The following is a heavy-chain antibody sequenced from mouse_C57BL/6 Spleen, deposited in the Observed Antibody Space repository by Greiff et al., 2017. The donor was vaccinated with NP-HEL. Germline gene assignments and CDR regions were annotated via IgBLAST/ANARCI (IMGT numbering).Heavy chain of an antibody. J-gene: IGHJ3*01. D-gene: IGHD3-2*02. V-gene: IGHV14-1*01. CDR3: TTRDSSGPAWFAY. Sequence: VQLQQSGAELVRPGASVKLSCTASGFNIKDYYMHWVKQRPEQGLEWIGRIDPEDGDTEYAPKFQGKATMTADTSSNTAYLQLSSLTSEDTAVYYCTTRDSSGPAWFAYWGQGTLVTVSA. CDR1: GFNIKDYY. CDR2: IDPEDGDT.